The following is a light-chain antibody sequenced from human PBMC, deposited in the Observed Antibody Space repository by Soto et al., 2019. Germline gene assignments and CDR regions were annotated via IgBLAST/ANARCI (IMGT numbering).Light chain of an antibody. J-gene: IGLJ2*01. CDR3: SSYTTSTTLSVV. V-gene: IGLV2-14*01. CDR1: SSDVGAYNY. Sequence: QSALTQPASVSGSPGQSITISCTGTSSDVGAYNYVSWYQQHPGKAPKLMIYGVTNRPSGVSNRFSGSKSGNTASLTISGLQTEHEADYYCSSYTTSTTLSVVFGGGTKLTVL. CDR2: GVT.